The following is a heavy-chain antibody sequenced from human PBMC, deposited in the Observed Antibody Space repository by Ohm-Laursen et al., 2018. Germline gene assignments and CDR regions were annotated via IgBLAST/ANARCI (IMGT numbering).Heavy chain of an antibody. CDR3: ARDRSSSFGYYYGMDV. V-gene: IGHV3-23*01. D-gene: IGHD6-13*01. CDR1: GFTFSSYG. Sequence: SLRLSCAASGFTFSSYGMSWVRQAPGKGLEWVAAFSGSDGNTYYADSVKGRFTISRDNSKNTLYLQMNSLRAEDTAVYYCARDRSSSFGYYYGMDVWGQGTTVTVSS. CDR2: FSGSDGNT. J-gene: IGHJ6*02.